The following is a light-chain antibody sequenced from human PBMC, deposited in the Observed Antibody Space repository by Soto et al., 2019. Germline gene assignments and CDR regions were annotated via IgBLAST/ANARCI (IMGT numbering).Light chain of an antibody. CDR1: QDINNY. J-gene: IGKJ1*01. V-gene: IGKV1-27*01. CDR2: AAS. Sequence: DNEMTQSPSSLSASVGDRVTITCRASQDINNYLAWYQQKPGKVPKLLIYAASTLQSGVPSRFSGSGSGTEFTLTISSLQPEDVATYYCQKYNRAPGTFGQGTKVEIK. CDR3: QKYNRAPGT.